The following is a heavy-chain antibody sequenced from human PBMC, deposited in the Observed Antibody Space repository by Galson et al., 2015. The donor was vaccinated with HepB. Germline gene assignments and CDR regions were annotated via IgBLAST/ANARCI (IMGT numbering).Heavy chain of an antibody. CDR2: ISGSGDRT. J-gene: IGHJ3*01. D-gene: IGHD3-22*01. CDR1: GFTFSTYA. V-gene: IGHV3-23*01. CDR3: AKCILSSIIVGKD. Sequence: SLRLSCAASGFTFSTYAMTWVRQAPGKGLEWVSGISGSGDRTYYAASVRGRFSISRDNSKNTLYLQMNSLRAEDTAVYYCAKCILSSIIVGKDWGQGTMITVSS.